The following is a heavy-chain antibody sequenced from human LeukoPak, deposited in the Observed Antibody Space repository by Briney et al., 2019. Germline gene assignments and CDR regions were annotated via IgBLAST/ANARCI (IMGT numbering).Heavy chain of an antibody. Sequence: SQTLSLTCAISGDSVSSNSAAWNWIRQSPSRGLEWLGRTYYRSKWYNDYAVSVKSRITINPDTSKNQFSLQLNSVTPEDTAVYYCAREPGMESFYSSWAPRSGFDYWGQGTLVTVSS. J-gene: IGHJ4*02. D-gene: IGHD2-15*01. CDR1: GDSVSSNSAA. CDR3: AREPGMESFYSSWAPRSGFDY. CDR2: TYYRSKWYN. V-gene: IGHV6-1*01.